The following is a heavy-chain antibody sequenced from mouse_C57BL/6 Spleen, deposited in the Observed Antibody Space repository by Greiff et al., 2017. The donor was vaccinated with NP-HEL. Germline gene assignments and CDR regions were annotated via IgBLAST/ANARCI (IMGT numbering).Heavy chain of an antibody. CDR1: GFTFSSYA. V-gene: IGHV5-4*01. Sequence: DVKLVESGGGLVKPGGSLKLSCAASGFTFSSYAMSWVRQTPEKRLEWVATISDGGSYTYYPDNVKGRFTISRDNAKNNLYLQMSHLKSEDTAMYYCARDLYDYDKAMDYWGQGTSVTVSS. J-gene: IGHJ4*01. D-gene: IGHD2-4*01. CDR2: ISDGGSYT. CDR3: ARDLYDYDKAMDY.